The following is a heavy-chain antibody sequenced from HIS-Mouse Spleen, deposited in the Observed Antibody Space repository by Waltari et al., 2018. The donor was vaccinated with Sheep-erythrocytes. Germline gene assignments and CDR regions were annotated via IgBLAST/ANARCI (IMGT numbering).Heavy chain of an antibody. Sequence: QLQLQESGPGLVKPSETLSLTCTVSGGSISSSSYYWGWIRQPPGKGLEWIGSIYYSGSTDYTPSLKSRVTMSVDTSKNQFSLKLSSVTAADTAVYYCARDLSGSYYDFWSGYYPNWYFDLWGRGTLVTVSS. V-gene: IGHV4-39*07. CDR3: ARDLSGSYYDFWSGYYPNWYFDL. D-gene: IGHD3-3*01. CDR2: IYYSGST. CDR1: GGSISSSSYY. J-gene: IGHJ2*01.